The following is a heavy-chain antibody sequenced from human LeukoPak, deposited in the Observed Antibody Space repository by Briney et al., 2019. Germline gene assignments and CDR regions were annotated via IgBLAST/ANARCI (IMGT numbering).Heavy chain of an antibody. Sequence: PSETLSLTCTVSGGSISSGSYYWSWIRQPAGKGLEWIGRIYTSGSTNYNPSLKSRVTISVDTSKNQFSLKLSSVTAADTAVYYCARDWGPGLGVNFDYWGQGTLVTVSS. CDR2: IYTSGST. V-gene: IGHV4-61*02. CDR3: ARDWGPGLGVNFDY. J-gene: IGHJ4*02. D-gene: IGHD3-16*01. CDR1: GGSISSGSYY.